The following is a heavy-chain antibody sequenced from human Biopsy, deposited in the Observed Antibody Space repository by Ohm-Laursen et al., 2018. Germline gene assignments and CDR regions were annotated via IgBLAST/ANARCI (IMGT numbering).Heavy chain of an antibody. D-gene: IGHD2-8*02. CDR2: ISGSGRT. V-gene: IGHV3-23*01. CDR3: AKDPDLNLLAWFDP. J-gene: IGHJ5*01. Sequence: GSLRLSCAASGFTFSRYAMSWVRQAPGKGLEWVSAISGSGRTYYADSVKGRFTISRDNSRNTLFLQLSSLRAEDTAVYHCAKDPDLNLLAWFDPWGQGTLVTVSS. CDR1: GFTFSRYA.